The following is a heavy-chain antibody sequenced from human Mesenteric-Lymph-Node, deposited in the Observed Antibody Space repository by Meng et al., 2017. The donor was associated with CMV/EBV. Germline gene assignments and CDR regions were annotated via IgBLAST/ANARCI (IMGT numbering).Heavy chain of an antibody. V-gene: IGHV5-51*01. CDR3: ARQRGYTGYEFGY. CDR2: IYPADSDT. Sequence: GESLKISCQGSGYSFSSYWVGWVRQMPGKGLEWMGIIYPADSDTRYSPSFQGQVIISADKSANTAYLQWSSLRASDTAVYYCARQRGYTGYEFGYWGQGTLVTVSS. D-gene: IGHD5-12*01. J-gene: IGHJ4*02. CDR1: GYSFSSYW.